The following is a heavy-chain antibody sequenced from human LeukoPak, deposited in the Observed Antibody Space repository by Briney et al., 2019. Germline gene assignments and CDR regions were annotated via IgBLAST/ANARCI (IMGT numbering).Heavy chain of an antibody. Sequence: SVKVSCKASGGTFSSYAISLVRKAPGQRLYGMGRIIPIFGTANYAQKFQGRVTITTDESTSTAYMELSSLRSEDTAVYYCATGQVWGSYYHWGQGTLVTVSS. V-gene: IGHV1-69*05. CDR1: GGTFSSYA. D-gene: IGHD3-16*01. J-gene: IGHJ5*02. CDR2: IIPIFGTA. CDR3: ATGQVWGSYYH.